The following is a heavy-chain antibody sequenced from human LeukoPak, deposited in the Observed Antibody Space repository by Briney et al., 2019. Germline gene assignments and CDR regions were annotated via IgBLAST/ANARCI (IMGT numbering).Heavy chain of an antibody. CDR2: IKQDGSEK. CDR1: GFTFSNFW. V-gene: IGHV3-7*01. CDR3: ARLAAADRTGDY. J-gene: IGHJ4*02. D-gene: IGHD6-13*01. Sequence: PGGSLRLSCAASGFTFSNFWMSWVRQAPGKGLEWVANIKQDGSEKYYVDSVKGRFTISRDNAKNSLYLQMNSLRAEETAVYYCARLAAADRTGDYWGQGTLVTVSS.